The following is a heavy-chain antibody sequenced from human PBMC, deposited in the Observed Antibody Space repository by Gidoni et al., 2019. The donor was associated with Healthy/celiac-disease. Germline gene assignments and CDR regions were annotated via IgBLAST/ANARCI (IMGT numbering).Heavy chain of an antibody. Sequence: QVQLVQSGAEVKKPGASVKVSCKASGYTFTGYYMHWVRQAPGQGLEWMGWINPNSGGTNYAQKFQGRVTMTRDTSISTAYMELSRLRSDDTAVYYCARDYYDSSGYARGGNWFDPWGQGTLVTVSS. CDR3: ARDYYDSSGYARGGNWFDP. D-gene: IGHD3-22*01. V-gene: IGHV1-2*02. CDR1: GYTFTGYY. J-gene: IGHJ5*02. CDR2: INPNSGGT.